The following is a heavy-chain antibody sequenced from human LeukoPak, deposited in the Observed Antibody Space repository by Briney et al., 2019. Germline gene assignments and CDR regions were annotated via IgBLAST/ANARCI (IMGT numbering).Heavy chain of an antibody. D-gene: IGHD2/OR15-2a*01. J-gene: IGHJ3*02. CDR1: GYSISSGYF. CDR3: ARRLVIVPPSSFGDAFDI. V-gene: IGHV4-38-2*01. Sequence: SETPSLTCGVSGYSISSGYFWAWIRQPPGKGLEWIGSIYYNGNTYYNPSLKSRVTISLDTSKNQFSLKVRSVSAADTAIYFCARRLVIVPPSSFGDAFDIWGRGTVVTVSS. CDR2: IYYNGNT.